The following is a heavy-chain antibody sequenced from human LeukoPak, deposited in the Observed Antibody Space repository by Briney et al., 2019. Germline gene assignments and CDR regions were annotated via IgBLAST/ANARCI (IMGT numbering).Heavy chain of an antibody. D-gene: IGHD3/OR15-3a*01. CDR2: IYTSGST. V-gene: IGHV4-61*02. CDR1: GGSISSGSYY. J-gene: IGHJ4*02. Sequence: SETLSLTCTVSGGSISSGSYYWSWIRQPAGKGLEWIGRIYTSGSTNYNPSLKSRVTISVDTSKNQFSLKLSSVTAADTAVYYCAREMMFGMYYFDYWGQGTLVTVSS. CDR3: AREMMFGMYYFDY.